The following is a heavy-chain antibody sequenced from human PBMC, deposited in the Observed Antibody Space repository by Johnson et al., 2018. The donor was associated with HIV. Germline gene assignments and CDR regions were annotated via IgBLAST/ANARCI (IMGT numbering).Heavy chain of an antibody. V-gene: IGHV3-66*01. Sequence: VQLVESGGGLVPPGGSLRLSCAASGFTVSSTYMSWVRQAPGKGLEWVSIIFSGGSTYYADSVMGRFTVSRDNSKNALYLQMHSLTAEDTALYYCARDQSSSVPGDAFDIWGQGTLVTVSS. CDR3: ARDQSSSVPGDAFDI. D-gene: IGHD6-13*01. J-gene: IGHJ3*02. CDR2: IFSGGST. CDR1: GFTVSSTY.